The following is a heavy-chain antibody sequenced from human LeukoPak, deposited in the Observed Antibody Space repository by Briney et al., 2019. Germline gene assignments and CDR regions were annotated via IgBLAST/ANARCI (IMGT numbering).Heavy chain of an antibody. D-gene: IGHD3-16*02. J-gene: IGHJ6*02. V-gene: IGHV1-2*02. CDR2: INPNSGGT. Sequence: ASVKLSCKASGYTFTGYYLHWVRHGPRQRLEWMGWINPNSGGTKFAQTFQGRFTMTRDKSITTASRELRSLKSDDTAVYYCAREVVNTEVYYCYGMYVWGQGTTVTVS. CDR1: GYTFTGYY. CDR3: AREVVNTEVYYCYGMYV.